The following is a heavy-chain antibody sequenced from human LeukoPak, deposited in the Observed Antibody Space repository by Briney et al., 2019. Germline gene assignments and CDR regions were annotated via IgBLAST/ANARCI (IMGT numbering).Heavy chain of an antibody. CDR2: MGGSGGNT. J-gene: IGHJ4*02. Sequence: GSLRLSCAASGFTFSSYAMNWVRQTPGKGLEWVSGMGGSGGNTYYADSVKGRFTISRDNSKNTLYLQMNSLRAEDTAVYYCARGRSGTFDYWGQGTLVTVSS. V-gene: IGHV3-23*01. CDR1: GFTFSSYA. D-gene: IGHD3/OR15-3a*01. CDR3: ARGRSGTFDY.